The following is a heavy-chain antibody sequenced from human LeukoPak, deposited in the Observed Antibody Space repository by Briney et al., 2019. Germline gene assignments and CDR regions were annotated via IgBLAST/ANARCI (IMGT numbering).Heavy chain of an antibody. D-gene: IGHD3-16*01. J-gene: IGHJ5*02. V-gene: IGHV4-4*07. CDR2: IYTSGST. CDR3: ARDGVLNWFDP. Sequence: PSETLSLTCTVSGGSISSYNWSWIRQPAGKGLEWIGRIYTSGSTNYNPSLKSRVTMSVDTSKNQFSLKLSSVTAADTAVYYCARDGVLNWFDPWGQETLVTVSS. CDR1: GGSISSYN.